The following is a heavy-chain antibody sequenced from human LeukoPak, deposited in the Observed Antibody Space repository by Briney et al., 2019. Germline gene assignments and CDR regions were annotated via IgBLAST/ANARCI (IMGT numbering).Heavy chain of an antibody. CDR2: IYTSGST. CDR3: ARCSSFYYYYMDV. CDR1: GGSISSGSYY. D-gene: IGHD6-13*01. Sequence: PSETLSLTCTVSGGSISSGSYYWSWIRQPAGKGLEWIGRIYTSGSTNYNPSLKSRVTISVDTSKNQFSLKLSSVTAADTAVYYCARCSSFYYYYMDVWGKGTTVTVSS. J-gene: IGHJ6*03. V-gene: IGHV4-61*02.